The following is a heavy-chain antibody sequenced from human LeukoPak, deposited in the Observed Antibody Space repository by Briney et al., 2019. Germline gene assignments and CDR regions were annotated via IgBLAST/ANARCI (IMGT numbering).Heavy chain of an antibody. J-gene: IGHJ4*02. CDR1: GFSFSSYA. CDR2: VSSGGDIT. V-gene: IGHV3-23*01. D-gene: IGHD5-12*01. CDR3: AEGGYDQDFDY. Sequence: GGSLRLSCAASGFSFSSYAMSWVRRAPGKGLEWVSAVSSGGDITYYADSVRGRFTVSRDNSKNTLYLQMNSLRAEDTAVYYCAEGGYDQDFDYWGQGTLVTVSS.